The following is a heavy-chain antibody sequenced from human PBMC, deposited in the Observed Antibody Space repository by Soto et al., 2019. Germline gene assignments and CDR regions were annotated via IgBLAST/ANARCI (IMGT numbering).Heavy chain of an antibody. V-gene: IGHV2-5*02. D-gene: IGHD3-3*01. CDR2: IYWDDDK. Sequence: QITLNESGPTVVKPAETLTLTCTFSGFSLTTSGVGVGWIRQSPGKAPEWLALIYWDDDKRYSASLKSRLTITKDTSKKQVVLTMASVDPADTATYYCAHWLLRTVFGLVTTTAIYFDFWGQGTPVVVSS. CDR1: GFSLTTSGVG. CDR3: AHWLLRTVFGLVTTTAIYFDF. J-gene: IGHJ4*02.